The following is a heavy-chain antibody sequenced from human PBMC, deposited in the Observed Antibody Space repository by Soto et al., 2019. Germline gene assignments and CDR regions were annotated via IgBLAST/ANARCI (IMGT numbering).Heavy chain of an antibody. V-gene: IGHV3-30*18. D-gene: IGHD5-18*01. Sequence: GGSLRLSCAASGFTFSSYGMHWVRQAPGKGLEWVAVISYDGSNKYYADSVKGRFTISRDNSKNTLYLQMNSLRAEDTAVYYCAKDTAMVMTYFDYWGQVTLVTVSS. CDR1: GFTFSSYG. CDR2: ISYDGSNK. J-gene: IGHJ4*02. CDR3: AKDTAMVMTYFDY.